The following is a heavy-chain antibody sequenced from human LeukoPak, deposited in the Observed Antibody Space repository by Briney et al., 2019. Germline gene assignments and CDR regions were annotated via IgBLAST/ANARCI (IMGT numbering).Heavy chain of an antibody. J-gene: IGHJ6*03. CDR1: GGSISSSSYY. CDR2: IYYSGST. Sequence: SETLSLTCTVSGGSISSSSYYWGWIRQPPGKGLEWIGSIYYSGSTYYNPSLKSRVTISVDTSKNQFSLKLSSVPAADTAVYYCARDPSHYMDVWGKGTTVTVSS. CDR3: ARDPSHYMDV. V-gene: IGHV4-39*07.